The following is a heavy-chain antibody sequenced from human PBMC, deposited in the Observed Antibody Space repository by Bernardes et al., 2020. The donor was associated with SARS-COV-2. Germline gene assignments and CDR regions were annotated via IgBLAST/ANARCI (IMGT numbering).Heavy chain of an antibody. CDR1: GFTFRNYA. CDR2: ISGNGGST. Sequence: LKVFCAASGFTFRNYAMNWVRQAPGKGLEWVSTISGNGGSTFNGDSVKGRFTISRDNSKNTVLLQMNSLRGEDTAVNYCAKMGNYVWGSFRAWGQGTLVTVSS. D-gene: IGHD3-16*02. J-gene: IGHJ5*02. CDR3: AKMGNYVWGSFRA. V-gene: IGHV3-23*01.